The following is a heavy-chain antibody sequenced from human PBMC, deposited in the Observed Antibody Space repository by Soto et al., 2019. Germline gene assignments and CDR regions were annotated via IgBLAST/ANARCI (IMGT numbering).Heavy chain of an antibody. CDR3: ARDPNIVLVPAALRSYYYYYGMDV. D-gene: IGHD2-2*01. J-gene: IGHJ6*02. Sequence: GGSLRLSCAASGFTFSSYAMHWVRQAPGKGLEYVSAISSNGGSTYYANSVKGRFTISRDNSKNTLYLQMGSLRAEDMAVYYCARDPNIVLVPAALRSYYYYYGMDVWGQGT. CDR2: ISSNGGST. V-gene: IGHV3-64*01. CDR1: GFTFSSYA.